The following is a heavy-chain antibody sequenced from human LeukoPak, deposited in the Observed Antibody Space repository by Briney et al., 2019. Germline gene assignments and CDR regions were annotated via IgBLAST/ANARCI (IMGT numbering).Heavy chain of an antibody. Sequence: SETLSLTCTVSGGSISSHYWSWIRQPPGKGLEWIGYISYIGSTNYNPSLKSRVTISVDTSKNQFSLKLSSVTAADAAVYFCARDPTTVTKGFDIWGQGTLVTVSS. V-gene: IGHV4-59*11. D-gene: IGHD4-17*01. J-gene: IGHJ3*02. CDR2: ISYIGST. CDR1: GGSISSHY. CDR3: ARDPTTVTKGFDI.